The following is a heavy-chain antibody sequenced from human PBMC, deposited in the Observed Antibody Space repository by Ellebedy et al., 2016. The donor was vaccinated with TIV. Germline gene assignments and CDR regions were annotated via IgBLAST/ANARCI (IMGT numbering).Heavy chain of an antibody. Sequence: GESLKISXAASGFTFSDYWMTWVRQAPGKGLEWVANIKQDGSEKTYVDSVKGRFTISRDNAKNSVYLQMNSLRVEDTAVYYCAREGEWLLDYWGQGTLVTVSS. J-gene: IGHJ4*02. V-gene: IGHV3-7*01. D-gene: IGHD3-3*01. CDR2: IKQDGSEK. CDR1: GFTFSDYW. CDR3: AREGEWLLDY.